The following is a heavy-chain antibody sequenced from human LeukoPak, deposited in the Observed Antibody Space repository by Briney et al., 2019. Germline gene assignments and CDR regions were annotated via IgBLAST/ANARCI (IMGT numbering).Heavy chain of an antibody. V-gene: IGHV3-23*01. CDR2: ISGSGGST. J-gene: IGHJ4*02. CDR3: AKDSYDSSGFYGGTDY. Sequence: PGGSLRLSCAASGFTFSNYAMSWVRQAPGKGLEWVSTISGSGGSTYYADSVQGRFTISRDNSKNTLYLQMNSLRAEDTAVYYCAKDSYDSSGFYGGTDYWGQGTLVTVSS. CDR1: GFTFSNYA. D-gene: IGHD3-22*01.